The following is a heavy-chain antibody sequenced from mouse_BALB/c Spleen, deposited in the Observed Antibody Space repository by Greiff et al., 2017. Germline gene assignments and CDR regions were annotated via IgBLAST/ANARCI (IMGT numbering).Heavy chain of an antibody. V-gene: IGHV1-82*01. CDR2: IYPGDGDT. CDR1: GYAFSSSW. Sequence: QVQLQQSGPELVKPGASVKISCKASGYAFSSSWMNWVKQRPGQGLEWIGRIYPGDGDTNYNGKFKGKATLTADKSSSTAYMQLSSLTSVDSAVYFCARGLLRYAWFAYWGQGTLVTVSA. D-gene: IGHD1-1*01. CDR3: ARGLLRYAWFAY. J-gene: IGHJ3*01.